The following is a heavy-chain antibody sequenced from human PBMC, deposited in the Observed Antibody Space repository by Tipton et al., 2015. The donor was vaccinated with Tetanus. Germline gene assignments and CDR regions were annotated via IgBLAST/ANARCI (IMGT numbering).Heavy chain of an antibody. CDR3: ARDPEGLSGSYYVSGGPDY. CDR2: ISYDGSNK. V-gene: IGHV3-30-3*01. D-gene: IGHD1-26*01. J-gene: IGHJ4*02. CDR1: GFTFSSYA. Sequence: SLRLSCAASGFTFSSYAMHWVRQAPGKGLEWVAVISYDGSNKYYADSVKGRFTISRDNSKNTLYLQMSSLRAEDTAVYYCARDPEGLSGSYYVSGGPDYWGQGTLVTVSS.